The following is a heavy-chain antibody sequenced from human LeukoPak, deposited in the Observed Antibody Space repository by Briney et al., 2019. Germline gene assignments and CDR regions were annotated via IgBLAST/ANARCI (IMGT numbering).Heavy chain of an antibody. J-gene: IGHJ4*02. D-gene: IGHD3-22*01. CDR1: GFTFSNCA. CDR2: ISGSGTST. Sequence: GGSLRLSCAASGFTFSNCAMSWVRQAPGKGLEWVSGISGSGTSTYYADSVKGRFTISRDNSKNTLYLQMNSLRAEDTAVYYCASRNYYDSSGYYYYYFDYWGQGILVTVSS. CDR3: ASRNYYDSSGYYYYYFDY. V-gene: IGHV3-23*01.